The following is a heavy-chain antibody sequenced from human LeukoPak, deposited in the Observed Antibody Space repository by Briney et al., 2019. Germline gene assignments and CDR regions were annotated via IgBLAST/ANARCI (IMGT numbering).Heavy chain of an antibody. CDR1: GFTFSTYS. CDR3: ARASGDTVDTTTMGSY. J-gene: IGHJ4*02. Sequence: GGSLRLSCAASGFTFSTYSMNWVRQAPGKGLEWVSSISSSSAYIYYADSVKGRFTISRDNAKNSLYLQMNSLRAEDTAVYYCARASGDTVDTTTMGSYWGQGTLVTVSS. CDR2: ISSSSAYI. V-gene: IGHV3-21*01. D-gene: IGHD5-18*01.